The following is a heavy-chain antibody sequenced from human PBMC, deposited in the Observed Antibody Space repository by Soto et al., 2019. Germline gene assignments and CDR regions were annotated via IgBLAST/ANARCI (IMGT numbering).Heavy chain of an antibody. Sequence: PGGSLRLSCAASGFTFSSYAMHWVRQAPGKGLEWVAVISYDGSNKYYADSVKGRFTISRDNSKNTLYLQMNSLRAEDTAVYYCERDAREIVVVPAAMFYYYGMDAWGQGTTVTVSS. J-gene: IGHJ6*02. CDR3: ERDAREIVVVPAAMFYYYGMDA. CDR2: ISYDGSNK. D-gene: IGHD2-2*01. CDR1: GFTFSSYA. V-gene: IGHV3-30-3*01.